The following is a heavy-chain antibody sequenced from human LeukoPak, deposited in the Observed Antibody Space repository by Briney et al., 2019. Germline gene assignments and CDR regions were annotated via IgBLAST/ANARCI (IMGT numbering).Heavy chain of an antibody. J-gene: IGHJ5*02. D-gene: IGHD5-18*01. V-gene: IGHV3-23*01. CDR1: GFTFSSYA. CDR2: ISGRGGST. Sequence: GGSLRLSCAASGFTFSSYAMSWVRQAPGKGLEWVSAISGRGGSTYYADSVKGRFTISRDNSRNTLYLQMNSLRAEDTAVYYCAKDRYSYGIYNWFDPWGQGTLVTVSS. CDR3: AKDRYSYGIYNWFDP.